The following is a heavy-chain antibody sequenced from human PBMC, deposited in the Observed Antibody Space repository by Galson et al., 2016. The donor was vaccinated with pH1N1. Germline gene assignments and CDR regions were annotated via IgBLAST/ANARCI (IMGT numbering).Heavy chain of an antibody. CDR2: IDPRGGTT. Sequence: SVKVSCKASGYTFTSYYIHWVRQAPGQGLEWLGVIDPRGGTTSYVQNFQGRVTMTSDTSTSTVSMELSSLKSDDTAIYYCARHQSGVGGIPFAFVSWGQGTLVTVSS. D-gene: IGHD3-3*01. CDR1: GYTFTSYY. V-gene: IGHV1-46*01. CDR3: ARHQSGVGGIPFAFVS. J-gene: IGHJ4*02.